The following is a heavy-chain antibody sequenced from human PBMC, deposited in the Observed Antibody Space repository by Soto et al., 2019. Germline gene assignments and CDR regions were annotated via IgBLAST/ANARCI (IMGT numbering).Heavy chain of an antibody. V-gene: IGHV4-59*01. CDR3: ARVTGGYDFWSGYYTLENYYYGMDV. D-gene: IGHD3-3*01. CDR2: IYYSGST. CDR1: GGSISSYY. Sequence: QVQLQESGPGLVKPSETLSLTCTVSGGSISSYYWSWIRQPPGKGLEWIGYIYYSGSTNYNPSLKSRVTISVDTSKNQFSLKLSSVTAADTAVYYCARVTGGYDFWSGYYTLENYYYGMDVWGQGTTVTVSS. J-gene: IGHJ6*02.